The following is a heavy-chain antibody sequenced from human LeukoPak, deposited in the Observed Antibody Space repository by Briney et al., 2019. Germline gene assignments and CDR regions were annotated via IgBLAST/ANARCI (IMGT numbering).Heavy chain of an antibody. V-gene: IGHV1-2*02. D-gene: IGHD3-10*01. CDR3: ARAAYGSGTYYLDY. CDR1: GYTFTSYY. Sequence: ASVKVSCKASGYTFTSYYIHWVRQAPGQGLEWMGWINPNSGGTNYAQKFQGRVTMTRDTSISTAYMELSRLRSDDTAVYYCARAAYGSGTYYLDYWGQEILVTVSA. CDR2: INPNSGGT. J-gene: IGHJ4*02.